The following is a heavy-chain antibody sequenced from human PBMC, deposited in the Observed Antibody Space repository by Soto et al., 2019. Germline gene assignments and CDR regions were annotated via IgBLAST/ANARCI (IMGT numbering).Heavy chain of an antibody. D-gene: IGHD3-10*01. J-gene: IGHJ5*02. CDR3: ALLTMVRGRP. CDR1: GYTFTSYG. V-gene: IGHV1-18*01. CDR2: ISAYNGNT. Sequence: ASVKVSCKASGYTFTSYGISWVRQAPGQGIEWMGWISAYNGNTNYAQKLQGRVTMTTDTSTSTAYMELRILRSDDTAVYYCALLTMVRGRPWGQGTLVTVSS.